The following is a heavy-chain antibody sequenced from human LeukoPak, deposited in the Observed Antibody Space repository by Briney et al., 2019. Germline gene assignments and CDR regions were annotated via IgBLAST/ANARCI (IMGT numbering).Heavy chain of an antibody. J-gene: IGHJ4*02. CDR3: ARERKYDSNFDY. V-gene: IGHV3-48*04. Sequence: PGGSLRLSCEASGFTFNNYWMSWVRQAPGKGLEWVSYISSSGSTIYYADSVKGRFTISRDNAKNSLYLQMNSLRAEDTAVYYCARERKYDSNFDYWGQGTLVTVSS. CDR2: ISSSGSTI. D-gene: IGHD1-1*01. CDR1: GFTFNNYW.